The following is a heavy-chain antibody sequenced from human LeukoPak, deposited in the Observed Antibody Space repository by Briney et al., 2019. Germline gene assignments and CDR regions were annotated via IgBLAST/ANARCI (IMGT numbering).Heavy chain of an antibody. J-gene: IGHJ6*02. CDR2: ISGSGGST. CDR3: AKGGSGWLSQSYYYYGMDV. CDR1: GFTFSSYA. D-gene: IGHD6-19*01. Sequence: GGSLRLSCAASGFTFSSYAMSWVRQAPGKGLEWVSAISGSGGSTYYADSVKGRFTISRDNSKNTLYLQMNSLRAEVTAVYYCAKGGSGWLSQSYYYYGMDVWGQGTTVTVSS. V-gene: IGHV3-23*01.